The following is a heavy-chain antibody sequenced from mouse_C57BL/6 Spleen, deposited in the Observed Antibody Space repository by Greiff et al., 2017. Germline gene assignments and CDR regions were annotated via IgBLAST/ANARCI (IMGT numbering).Heavy chain of an antibody. CDR2: ISSGSSTI. CDR1: GFTFSDYG. V-gene: IGHV5-17*01. J-gene: IGHJ4*01. D-gene: IGHD3-1*01. CDR3: ASRGYYYAMGY. Sequence: EVKLMESGGGLVKPGGSLKFSCAASGFTFSDYGMHWVRQAPEKGLEWVAYISSGSSTIYYADTVKGQFTISRDNAKNTLYLQMTSLRSEDTAMYYCASRGYYYAMGYWGQGTSVTVSS.